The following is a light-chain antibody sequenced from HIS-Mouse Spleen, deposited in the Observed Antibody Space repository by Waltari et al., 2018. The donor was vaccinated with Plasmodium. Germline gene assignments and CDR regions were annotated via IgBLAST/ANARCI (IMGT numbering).Light chain of an antibody. Sequence: SYELTPPHSVSVSPGQTARLTCSGDALKNTYAYWYQQKSGQAPAMVIYEDSKRPSGIPERFSGSSSGTMATLTISGAQVEDEADYYCYSTDSSGNHRVFGGGTKLAVL. J-gene: IGLJ3*02. CDR3: YSTDSSGNHRV. CDR2: EDS. V-gene: IGLV3-10*01. CDR1: ALKNTY.